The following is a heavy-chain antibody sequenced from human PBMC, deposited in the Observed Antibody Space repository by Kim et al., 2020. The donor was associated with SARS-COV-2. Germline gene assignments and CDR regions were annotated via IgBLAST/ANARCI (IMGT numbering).Heavy chain of an antibody. CDR2: ISAYNGNT. CDR1: GYTFTSYG. Sequence: ASVKVSCKASGYTFTSYGISWVRQAPGQGLEWMGWISAYNGNTNYAQKLQGRVTMTTDTSTSTAYMELRSLRSDDTAVYYCARTSPSNVHRAAAILRWFDPWGQGTLVTVSS. D-gene: IGHD2-2*02. V-gene: IGHV1-18*01. J-gene: IGHJ5*02. CDR3: ARTSPSNVHRAAAILRWFDP.